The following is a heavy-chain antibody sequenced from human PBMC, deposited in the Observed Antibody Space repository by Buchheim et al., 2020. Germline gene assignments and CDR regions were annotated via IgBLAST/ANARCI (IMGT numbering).Heavy chain of an antibody. CDR3: VKDLSGSYWSADH. Sequence: QVQLVESGGGVVQPGRSLTLSCAASGFSFSGSGMHWGRQAPGKGLEWLSVISHDGDKKYYADSVNGRFTIFRDNSRNTLYLQMNSLWPEDTAVYYCVKDLSGSYWSADHWGQGT. CDR2: ISHDGDKK. CDR1: GFSFSGSG. V-gene: IGHV3-30*18. J-gene: IGHJ5*02. D-gene: IGHD1-26*01.